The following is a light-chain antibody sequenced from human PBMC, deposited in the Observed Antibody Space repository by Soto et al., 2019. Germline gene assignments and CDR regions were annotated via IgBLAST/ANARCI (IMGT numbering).Light chain of an antibody. Sequence: QSALTQPPSASGTPGQRVTISCSGRSSHIGSNTVNWYQQLPGTAPKPLIYSNNQRPSGVPDRFSGSKSGTSASLAISGLQSEDETDYYYAAWDDSLSRLVFGGGTKVTVL. J-gene: IGLJ3*02. CDR3: AAWDDSLSRLV. V-gene: IGLV1-44*01. CDR1: SSHIGSNT. CDR2: SNN.